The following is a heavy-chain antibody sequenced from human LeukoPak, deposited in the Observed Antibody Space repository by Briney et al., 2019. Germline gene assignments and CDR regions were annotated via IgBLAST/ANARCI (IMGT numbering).Heavy chain of an antibody. CDR3: TTDSVGATSGDY. CDR1: GFTFSNAW. CDR2: IKSKTDGGTT. Sequence: GGSLRLSCAASGFTFSNAWMSWVRQAPGKGLEWVGRIKSKTDGGTTDYAAPVKGRFTIPRDDSKNTLYLQMNSLKTEDTAVYYCTTDSVGATSGDYWGQGTLVTVSS. D-gene: IGHD1-26*01. V-gene: IGHV3-15*01. J-gene: IGHJ4*02.